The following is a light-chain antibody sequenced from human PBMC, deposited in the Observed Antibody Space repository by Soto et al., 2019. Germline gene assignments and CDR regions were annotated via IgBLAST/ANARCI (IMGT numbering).Light chain of an antibody. V-gene: IGKV1-33*01. J-gene: IGKJ4*01. CDR3: QQYDDLPFT. Sequence: DIQMTQSPSSLSASVGDRVTITCQASQDISNYLNWYQQKPGKAPKLLIYDVSSLETGVPSRFSGGGSGTEFTFTISSLQPEDIATYYCQQYDDLPFTFGGGTKVEIK. CDR1: QDISNY. CDR2: DVS.